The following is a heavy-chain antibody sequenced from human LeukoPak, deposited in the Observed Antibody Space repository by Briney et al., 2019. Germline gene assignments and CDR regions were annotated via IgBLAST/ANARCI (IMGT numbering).Heavy chain of an antibody. J-gene: IGHJ3*02. D-gene: IGHD2-15*01. CDR2: IYYSGST. V-gene: IGHV4-31*03. CDR1: GGSISSGTYY. Sequence: SQTLSLTYTVSGGSISSGTYYWGWIRQHPGKGLEWIGYIYYSGSTYYNPSLKSRVTISVDTSKNQFSLKLSSVTAADTAVYYCSRVAHCCGGRCYSFIFDIWGQGTMVTVSS. CDR3: SRVAHCCGGRCYSFIFDI.